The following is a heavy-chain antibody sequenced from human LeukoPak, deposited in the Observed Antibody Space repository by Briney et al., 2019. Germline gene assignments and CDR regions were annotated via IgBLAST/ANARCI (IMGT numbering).Heavy chain of an antibody. CDR2: IKSKNDGGST. D-gene: IGHD2-21*02. CDR3: VHQAYCGGDCYSGYFDY. Sequence: GGSLRLSCAASGFTFSNAWMSWVRQAPGMGLEWVGRIKSKNDGGSTDYAAPVKGRFTISRDDSKNTLFLQMNSLKTEDTAVYYCVHQAYCGGDCYSGYFDYWGQGTLVTVSS. J-gene: IGHJ4*02. V-gene: IGHV3-15*01. CDR1: GFTFSNAW.